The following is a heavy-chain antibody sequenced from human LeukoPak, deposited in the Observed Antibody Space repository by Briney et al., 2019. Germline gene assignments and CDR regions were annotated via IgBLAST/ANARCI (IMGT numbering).Heavy chain of an antibody. CDR2: INPNSGGT. CDR3: ARDTRYPNSSSWLGYYYYYMDV. V-gene: IGHV1-2*02. Sequence: ASVKVSCKASGYTFTGYYMHWVRQAPGQGLEWMGWINPNSGGTNYAQKFQGRVTMTRDTSISTAYMELSRLRSDDTAVYYCARDTRYPNSSSWLGYYYYYMDVWGKGTTVTVSS. CDR1: GYTFTGYY. J-gene: IGHJ6*03. D-gene: IGHD6-13*01.